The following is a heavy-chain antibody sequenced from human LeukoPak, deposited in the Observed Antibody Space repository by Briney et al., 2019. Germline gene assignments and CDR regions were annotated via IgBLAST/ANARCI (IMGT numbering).Heavy chain of an antibody. V-gene: IGHV1-69*13. CDR2: IIPIFGTA. D-gene: IGHD3-10*01. Sequence: SVKVSCKASGGTFSSYAISWVRQAPGQGLEWMGGIIPIFGTANYAQKFQGRVTITADESTSTAYMELSSLRSEDTAVYYCASPRPIRGVIAFDIWGQGTMVTVSS. J-gene: IGHJ3*02. CDR1: GGTFSSYA. CDR3: ASPRPIRGVIAFDI.